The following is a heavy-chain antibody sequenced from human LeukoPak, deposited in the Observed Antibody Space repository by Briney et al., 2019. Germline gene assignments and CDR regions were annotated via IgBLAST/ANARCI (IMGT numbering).Heavy chain of an antibody. CDR1: GGSFSGYY. J-gene: IGHJ6*03. CDR3: ARRSRYNWNPSYMDV. V-gene: IGHV4-34*01. Sequence: SETLSLTCAVYGGSFSGYYWSWIRQPPGKGLEWIGSIYYSGSTYYNPSLKSRVTISVDTSKNQFSLKLSSVTAADTAVYYCARRSRYNWNPSYMDVWGKGTTVTVSS. CDR2: IYYSGST. D-gene: IGHD1-20*01.